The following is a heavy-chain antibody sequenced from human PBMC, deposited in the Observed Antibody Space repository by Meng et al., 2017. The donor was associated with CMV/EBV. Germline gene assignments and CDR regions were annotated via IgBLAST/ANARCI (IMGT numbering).Heavy chain of an antibody. CDR1: GFTFSSYW. Sequence: LSLTCAASGFTFSSYWMSWVRQAPGKGLEWVANINQDGSEKNYVDSVKGRFTISRDNAKNSLYLQMNSLRAEDTAVYYCWAFWSGYYAIGTGGMDVWGQGTTVTVSS. CDR2: INQDGSEK. D-gene: IGHD3-3*01. J-gene: IGHJ6*02. V-gene: IGHV3-7*01. CDR3: WAFWSGYYAIGTGGMDV.